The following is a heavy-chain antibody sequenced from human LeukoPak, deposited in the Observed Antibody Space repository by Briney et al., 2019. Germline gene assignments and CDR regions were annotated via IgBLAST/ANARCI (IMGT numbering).Heavy chain of an antibody. CDR1: GYSFTSYW. CDR2: VYPGDSNT. Sequence: GESLKISCKGSGYSFTSYWIAWVRQMPGKGLEWMGIVYPGDSNTRYSPSFEGQVTIPADKSMNTAYLQWSSLKASDTAMYYCARNRGDNTFDYWGQGTLVTVSS. V-gene: IGHV5-51*01. CDR3: ARNRGDNTFDY. J-gene: IGHJ4*02. D-gene: IGHD3-10*01.